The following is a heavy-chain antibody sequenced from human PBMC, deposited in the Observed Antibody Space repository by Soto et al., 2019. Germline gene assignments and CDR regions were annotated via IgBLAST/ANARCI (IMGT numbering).Heavy chain of an antibody. D-gene: IGHD6-19*01. V-gene: IGHV3-9*01. Sequence: EVQLVESGGGLVQPGRSLRLSCAASGFTFDDYAMHWVRQAPGKGLEWVSGISWNSGSIGYADSVKGRFTISRDNAKNSLYLQMNSLRAEDTALYYCAKDIRQWLGENWFDPWGQGTLVTVSS. J-gene: IGHJ5*02. CDR1: GFTFDDYA. CDR3: AKDIRQWLGENWFDP. CDR2: ISWNSGSI.